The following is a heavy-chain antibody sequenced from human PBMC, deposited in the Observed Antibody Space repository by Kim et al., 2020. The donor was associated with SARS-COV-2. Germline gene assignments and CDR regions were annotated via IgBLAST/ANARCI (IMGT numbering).Heavy chain of an antibody. CDR2: IRSKRYGGTT. J-gene: IGHJ4*02. V-gene: IGHV3-49*04. D-gene: IGHD3-16*01. CDR1: GFTFGDHG. Sequence: GGSLRLSCTTSGFTFGDHGMTWVRQAPGKGLEWVGFIRSKRYGGTTECAASVKGRFTISRDDSKSIPDLQMNSLKTEDTGVYYCTRVGQWGMATMVFDYRGQGTLVTVSS. CDR3: TRVGQWGMATMVFDY.